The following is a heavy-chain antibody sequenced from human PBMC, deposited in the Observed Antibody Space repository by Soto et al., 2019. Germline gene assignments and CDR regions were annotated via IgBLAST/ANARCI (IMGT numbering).Heavy chain of an antibody. CDR1: GGSISSSNYY. D-gene: IGHD2-2*01. Sequence: PSETLSLTCTVSGGSISSSNYYWGWIRQPPGKGLEWIGSIYYSGSTYYNPSLKSRVTISVDTSKNQFSLKLSSVTAADTAVYYCARHSTSPWSYYYYMDVWGKGTTVTVSS. CDR2: IYYSGST. CDR3: ARHSTSPWSYYYYMDV. V-gene: IGHV4-39*01. J-gene: IGHJ6*03.